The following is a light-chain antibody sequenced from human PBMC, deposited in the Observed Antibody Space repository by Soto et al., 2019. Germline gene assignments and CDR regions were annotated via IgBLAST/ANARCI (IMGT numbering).Light chain of an antibody. Sequence: QSALTQPPSASGSPGQSVTISCTGTSSDVGGYNYVSWYQQHPGKAPKLMIYEVSKRPSGVPDRFSGSKSGNTASLTVSGLQAEDEADYYCSSDAGSNKWVFGGGTKLTVL. J-gene: IGLJ3*02. CDR1: SSDVGGYNY. CDR2: EVS. V-gene: IGLV2-8*01. CDR3: SSDAGSNKWV.